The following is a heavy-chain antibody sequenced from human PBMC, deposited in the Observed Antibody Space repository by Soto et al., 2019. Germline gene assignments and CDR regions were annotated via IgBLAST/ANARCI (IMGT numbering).Heavy chain of an antibody. V-gene: IGHV4-39*07. D-gene: IGHD6-19*01. CDR3: ARGPYSSGWYVVDY. CDR2: LYSSGNT. CDR1: GGSISSSSYY. Sequence: SETLSLTCTVSGGSISSSSYYWGWIRQPPGKGLEWIGRLYSSGNTNYNPSFKSRLTMSADTSKNQFSLKLSSVTAADTAVYYCARGPYSSGWYVVDYWGQGTLVTVSS. J-gene: IGHJ4*02.